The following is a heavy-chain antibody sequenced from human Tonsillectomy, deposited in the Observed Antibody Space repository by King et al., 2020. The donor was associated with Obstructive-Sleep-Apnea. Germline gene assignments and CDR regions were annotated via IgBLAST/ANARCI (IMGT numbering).Heavy chain of an antibody. CDR3: ARHRGVEDYGGYGDYFDY. J-gene: IGHJ4*02. CDR2: MYYSWTT. D-gene: IGHD5-12*01. Sequence: VQLQESGPGLVKPSETLSLTCTVSGGSIRDYYWSWIRQPPGKGLEWLGDMYYSWTTNFNPSLKSRVTISADTSKIQFSLRLSSVTAADTAVYYCARHRGVEDYGGYGDYFDYWGQGTLVTVSS. V-gene: IGHV4-59*08. CDR1: GGSIRDYY.